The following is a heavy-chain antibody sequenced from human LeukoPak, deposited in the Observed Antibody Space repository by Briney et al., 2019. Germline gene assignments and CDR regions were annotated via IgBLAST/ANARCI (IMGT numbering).Heavy chain of an antibody. CDR2: IYYSGST. D-gene: IGHD3-22*01. CDR3: ARHVGVRDYYDGVNWFDP. J-gene: IGHJ5*02. Sequence: SETLSLTCTVSGGSISSYYWSWIRQPPGKGLEWIGYIYYSGSTNYNPSLKSRVTISVDTSKNQFSLKLSSVTAADTAVYYCARHVGVRDYYDGVNWFDPWGQGTLVTVSS. V-gene: IGHV4-59*08. CDR1: GGSISSYY.